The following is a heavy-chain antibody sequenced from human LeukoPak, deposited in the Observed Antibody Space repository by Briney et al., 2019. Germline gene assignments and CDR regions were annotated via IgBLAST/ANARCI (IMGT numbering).Heavy chain of an antibody. CDR2: ISGSGKT. CDR3: AKDPMVRGATYDY. J-gene: IGHJ4*02. Sequence: GGSLRLSCAASGFTFSRYAMTWVRQAPGKGLEWVSAISGSGKTYYADSVKGRFTISRDNSKNTLYLQMNSLRAADTAVYYCAKDPMVRGATYDYWGQGTLVTVSS. V-gene: IGHV3-23*01. CDR1: GFTFSRYA. D-gene: IGHD3-10*01.